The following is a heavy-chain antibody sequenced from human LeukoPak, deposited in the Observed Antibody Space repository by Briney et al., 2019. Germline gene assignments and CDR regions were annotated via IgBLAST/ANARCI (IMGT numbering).Heavy chain of an antibody. V-gene: IGHV3-11*01. D-gene: IGHD1-20*01. J-gene: IGHJ5*02. Sequence: PGGSLRLSCAASGFTFSDYYMSWIRQAPGKGLEWVSYISSSGSTIYYADPVKGRFTISRDNAKNSLYLQMNSLRAEDTAVYYCARDPYNWNDENWFDPWGQGTLVTVSS. CDR1: GFTFSDYY. CDR2: ISSSGSTI. CDR3: ARDPYNWNDENWFDP.